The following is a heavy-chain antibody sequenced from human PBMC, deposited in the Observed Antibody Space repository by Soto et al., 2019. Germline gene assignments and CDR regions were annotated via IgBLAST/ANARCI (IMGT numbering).Heavy chain of an antibody. J-gene: IGHJ6*02. CDR3: ATVSRYYYGMDV. CDR1: GGSISSSSYY. V-gene: IGHV4-39*01. CDR2: IYYSGST. Sequence: PSETLSLTCTVSGGSISSSSYYWGWIRQPPGKGLEWIGSIYYSGSTYYNPSLKSRVTISVDTSKNQFSLKLSSVAAADTAVYYCATVSRYYYGMDVWGQGTTVTVSS.